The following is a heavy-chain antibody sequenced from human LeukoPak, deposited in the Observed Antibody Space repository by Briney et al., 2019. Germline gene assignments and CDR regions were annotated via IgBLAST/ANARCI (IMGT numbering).Heavy chain of an antibody. Sequence: GGSLRLSCAASGFTFSGHWMRWVRQAPGKGLEWVANINQGGSDKYYVDSVKGRFTISRDNANNLLYLQMNSLRGEDTAVYYCTRDRSRAEDDWGQGTLVTVSS. CDR1: GFTFSGHW. CDR2: INQGGSDK. J-gene: IGHJ4*02. V-gene: IGHV3-7*01. D-gene: IGHD1-14*01. CDR3: TRDRSRAEDD.